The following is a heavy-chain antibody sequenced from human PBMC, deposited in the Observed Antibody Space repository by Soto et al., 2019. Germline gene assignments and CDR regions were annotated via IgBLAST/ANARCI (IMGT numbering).Heavy chain of an antibody. V-gene: IGHV3-11*01. Sequence: GGSLRLSCAASGFTFSDYYMTWIRQAPGKGLEWISYISQSGTTIYYADAVRGRFTISRDNAKNSLFLQMNSLRAEDTAVYYCARAHSLAYFFYYMDVWGKGTTVTVSS. CDR3: ARAHSLAYFFYYMDV. J-gene: IGHJ6*03. D-gene: IGHD6-13*01. CDR1: GFTFSDYY. CDR2: ISQSGTTI.